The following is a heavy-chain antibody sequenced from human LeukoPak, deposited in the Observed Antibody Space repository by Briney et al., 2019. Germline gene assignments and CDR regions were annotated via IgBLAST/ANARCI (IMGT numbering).Heavy chain of an antibody. CDR1: GFTFSSYG. D-gene: IGHD3-22*01. V-gene: IGHV3-30*02. CDR2: IRYDGSNK. Sequence: GGSLRLSCAASGFTFSSYGMLWVRQAPGKGLEWVAFIRYDGSNKYYADSVKGRFTISRDNSKNTLYLQMNSLRAEDTAVYYCAKDTEHYYDSSGYWGHFDYWGQGTLVTVSS. CDR3: AKDTEHYYDSSGYWGHFDY. J-gene: IGHJ4*02.